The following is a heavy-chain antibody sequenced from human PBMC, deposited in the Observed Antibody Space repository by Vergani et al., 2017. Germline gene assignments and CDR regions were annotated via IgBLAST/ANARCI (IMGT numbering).Heavy chain of an antibody. V-gene: IGHV4-4*07. J-gene: IGHJ4*02. CDR1: GGSISSYY. CDR3: ALYYDFWSGYSYYFDY. Sequence: QVQLQESGPGLVKPSETLSLTCTVSGGSISSYYWSWIRQPAGKGLEWIGRIYTSGSTYYNPSLKSRVTISVDTSKNQFSLKLSSVTAADTAVYYCALYYDFWSGYSYYFDYWGQGTLVTVSS. CDR2: IYTSGST. D-gene: IGHD3-3*01.